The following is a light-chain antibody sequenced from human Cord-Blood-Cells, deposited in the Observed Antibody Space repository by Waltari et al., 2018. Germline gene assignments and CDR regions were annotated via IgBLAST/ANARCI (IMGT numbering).Light chain of an antibody. CDR3: QQYNNWPPMYT. CDR2: GAS. Sequence: EIVMTQSPATLSVSPGESATLSCRASPSVSSNLAWYQQKPGQAPRLLIYGASTRATGIPARFSGSESGTEFTLTISSLQSEDFAVYYCQQYNNWPPMYTFGQATKLEIK. V-gene: IGKV3-15*01. CDR1: PSVSSN. J-gene: IGKJ2*01.